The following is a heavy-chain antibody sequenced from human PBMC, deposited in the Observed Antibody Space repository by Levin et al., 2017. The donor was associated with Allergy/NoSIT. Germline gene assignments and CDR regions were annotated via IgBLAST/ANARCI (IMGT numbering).Heavy chain of an antibody. V-gene: IGHV3-21*01. J-gene: IGHJ3*02. D-gene: IGHD6-6*01. Sequence: SCAASGFTFSGYTLNWVRQAPGKGLEWVSSISSSSTYIYYADSLKGRFTISRDDAKNSLSLQMNSLRVEDTAVYYCASDGSYDTLDIWGQGTLVTLSS. CDR1: GFTFSGYT. CDR3: ASDGSYDTLDI. CDR2: ISSSSTYI.